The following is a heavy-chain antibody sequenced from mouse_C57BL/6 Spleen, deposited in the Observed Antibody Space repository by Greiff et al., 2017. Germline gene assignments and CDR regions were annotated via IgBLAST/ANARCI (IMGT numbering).Heavy chain of an antibody. V-gene: IGHV1-63*01. Sequence: QVQLKQSGAELVRPGTSVKMSCKASGYTFTNYWIGWAKQRPGHGLEWIGDIYPGGGYTNYNEKFKGKATLTADKSSSTAYMQFSSLTSEDSAIYYCARGDYYGSSSPFDYWGQGTTLTVSS. CDR1: GYTFTNYW. CDR2: IYPGGGYT. D-gene: IGHD1-1*01. J-gene: IGHJ2*01. CDR3: ARGDYYGSSSPFDY.